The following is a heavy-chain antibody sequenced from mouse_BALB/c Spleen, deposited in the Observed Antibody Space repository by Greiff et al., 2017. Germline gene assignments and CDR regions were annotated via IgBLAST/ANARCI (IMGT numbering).Heavy chain of an antibody. CDR1: GFSLSSYS. CDR3: ARTYYYGSSPDY. D-gene: IGHD1-1*01. CDR2: IWGGGST. V-gene: IGHV2-6-4*01. Sequence: QVQLKESGPGLVAPSQSLSITCTVSGFSLSSYSVHWVRQPPGKGLEWLGMIWGGGSTDYNSALKSRLSISKDNSKSQVFLKMNSLQTDDTAMYCCARTYYYGSSPDYWGQGTTLTVAS. J-gene: IGHJ2*01.